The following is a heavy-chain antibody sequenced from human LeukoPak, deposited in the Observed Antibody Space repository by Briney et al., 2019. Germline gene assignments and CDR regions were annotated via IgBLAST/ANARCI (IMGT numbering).Heavy chain of an antibody. J-gene: IGHJ5*02. Sequence: PGGSLRLSCAASGFTFSSYAMSWVRQAPGKGLEWVSAISGSGGSSYYADSVKGRFTISRDNSKNTLYLQMNSLRAEDTAVYYCAKRKSGIAAAGANWFDPWGQGTLVTVSS. V-gene: IGHV3-23*01. CDR2: ISGSGGSS. CDR1: GFTFSSYA. D-gene: IGHD6-13*01. CDR3: AKRKSGIAAAGANWFDP.